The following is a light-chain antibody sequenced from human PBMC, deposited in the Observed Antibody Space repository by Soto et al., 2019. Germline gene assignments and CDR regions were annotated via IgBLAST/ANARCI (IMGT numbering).Light chain of an antibody. CDR1: QSVSTSY. CDR2: GAS. J-gene: IGKJ4*01. V-gene: IGKV3-20*01. CDR3: QQYGSVPLT. Sequence: EIVLTQSPGTLSLSPGERATLSCRASQSVSTSYLAWYQQKPGQAPRLLIYGASSRATGIPDRFSGSGSGAQFTLAISRLEPEHFAVYYCQQYGSVPLTFGGGTKVEIK.